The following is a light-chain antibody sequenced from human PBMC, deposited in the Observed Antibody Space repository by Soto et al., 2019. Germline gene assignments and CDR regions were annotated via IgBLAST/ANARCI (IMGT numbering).Light chain of an antibody. Sequence: DIQMTHSPSTLAGSVGDGVTITCRASQSISSWLAWYQQKPGKAPKLLIYDASSLESGVPSRFSGSGSGTEFTLTISSLQPDDFATYYCQQYNSYWTFGQGTKVDI. CDR1: QSISSW. J-gene: IGKJ1*01. CDR3: QQYNSYWT. V-gene: IGKV1-5*01. CDR2: DAS.